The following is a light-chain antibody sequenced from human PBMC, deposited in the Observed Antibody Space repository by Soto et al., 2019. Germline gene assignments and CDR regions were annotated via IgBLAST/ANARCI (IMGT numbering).Light chain of an antibody. Sequence: DIQMTQSPSPLPASVGDRVIITCQASQAISNHLNWYQQKPGRAPKLLIYDTSNLETGVPSRFRGSGGGTDFTFTITSQQPEDFATYFCQQTDKLPLTFGGGTTVDMK. J-gene: IGKJ4*01. CDR2: DTS. V-gene: IGKV1-33*01. CDR3: QQTDKLPLT. CDR1: QAISNH.